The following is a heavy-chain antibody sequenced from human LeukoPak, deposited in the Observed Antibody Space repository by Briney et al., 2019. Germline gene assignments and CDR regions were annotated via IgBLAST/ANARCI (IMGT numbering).Heavy chain of an antibody. CDR1: GFTFSSYG. D-gene: IGHD6-19*01. CDR3: AKDTSGWYIDY. CDR2: ISASGGST. J-gene: IGHJ4*02. Sequence: YPGGSLRLSCAASGFTFSSYGMSWVRQAPGKGLEWVSSISASGGSTYYADSVMGRFTVSRDNSKNTVYLQMNSLRAEDTALYYCAKDTSGWYIDYWGQGTLVTVSS. V-gene: IGHV3-23*01.